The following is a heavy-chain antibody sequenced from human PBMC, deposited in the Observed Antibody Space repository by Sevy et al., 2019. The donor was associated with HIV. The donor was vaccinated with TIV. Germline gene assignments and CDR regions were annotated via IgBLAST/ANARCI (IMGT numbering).Heavy chain of an antibody. J-gene: IGHJ3*01. CDR2: VSFASNYI. V-gene: IGHV3-21*01. D-gene: IGHD3-10*01. Sequence: GGSLRLSCAASGFTFNSYTMNWVRQAPGKGLEWVSSVSFASNYIYYADSVRGGFTISRDNAKNSLYLQMNSLRAEDTAVYYCARPYGSGSWEAFALWGQGTMVTASS. CDR1: GFTFNSYT. CDR3: ARPYGSGSWEAFAL.